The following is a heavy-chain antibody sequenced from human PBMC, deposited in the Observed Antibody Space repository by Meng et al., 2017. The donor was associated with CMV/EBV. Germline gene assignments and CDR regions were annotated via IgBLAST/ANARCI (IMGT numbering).Heavy chain of an antibody. CDR3: ARDTITMIASDY. CDR1: GFTFDDYA. D-gene: IGHD3-22*01. J-gene: IGHJ4*02. CDR2: ISSSSSYI. Sequence: GGSLRLSCAASGFTFDDYAMHWVRQAPGKGLEWVSSISSSSSYIYYADSVKGRFTISRDNAKNSLYLQMNSLRAEDTAVYYCARDTITMIASDYWGQGTLVTVSS. V-gene: IGHV3-21*01.